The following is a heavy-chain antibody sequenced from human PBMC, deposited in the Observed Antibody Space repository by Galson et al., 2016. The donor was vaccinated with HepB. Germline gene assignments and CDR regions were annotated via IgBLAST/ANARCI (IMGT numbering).Heavy chain of an antibody. J-gene: IGHJ4*02. D-gene: IGHD4-11*01. CDR1: GYTFSNYA. CDR3: AKEGRQYSDYDFDH. CDR2: IWYDGSHQ. Sequence: SLRLSCAASGYTFSNYAMHWVRQAPGKGLEWVAVIWYDGSHQYYGDSVKGRFTISRDNSKNTLYLQMNSLRAEDTAVYHCAKEGRQYSDYDFDHWGQGTLVTVSS. V-gene: IGHV3-33*06.